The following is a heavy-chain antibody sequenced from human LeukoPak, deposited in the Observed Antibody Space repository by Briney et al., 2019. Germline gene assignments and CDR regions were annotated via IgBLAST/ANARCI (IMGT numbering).Heavy chain of an antibody. D-gene: IGHD1-14*01. Sequence: GESLKISCKASGYSFTNYWIGWVRQMPGKGLEWMGIIYPADSDTKYSPSFQGHVTISADKSISTAYIQWSSLKASDTAMYYCVRPNRGALFDYWGQGTLVTVSS. J-gene: IGHJ4*02. CDR3: VRPNRGALFDY. V-gene: IGHV5-51*01. CDR2: IYPADSDT. CDR1: GYSFTNYW.